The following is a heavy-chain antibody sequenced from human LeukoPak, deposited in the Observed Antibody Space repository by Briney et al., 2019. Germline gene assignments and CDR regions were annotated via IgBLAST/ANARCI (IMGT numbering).Heavy chain of an antibody. CDR1: GFTFTSYY. CDR2: INPSGGST. Sequence: EASVKVSCKASGFTFTSYYMHWVRQAPGQGLEWMGIINPSGGSTSYAQKFQGRVTMTRDMSTSTVYMELSSLRSEDTAVYYCARDLTRVVGATGGGYWGQGTLVTVSS. D-gene: IGHD1-26*01. V-gene: IGHV1-46*01. CDR3: ARDLTRVVGATGGGY. J-gene: IGHJ4*02.